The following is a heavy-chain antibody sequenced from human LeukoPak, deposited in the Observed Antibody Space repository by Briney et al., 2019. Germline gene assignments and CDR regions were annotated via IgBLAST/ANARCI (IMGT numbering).Heavy chain of an antibody. J-gene: IGHJ4*02. Sequence: GGSLRLSCAASGFTFDDYAMHWVRQAPGKGLEWVSGISWNSGSIGYADSVKGRFTISRDNAKNSLYLQMNSLRAEDTALYYCAKDRYSSSWYFFDYWGQGTLVTVSS. CDR1: GFTFDDYA. CDR2: ISWNSGSI. CDR3: AKDRYSSSWYFFDY. V-gene: IGHV3-9*01. D-gene: IGHD6-13*01.